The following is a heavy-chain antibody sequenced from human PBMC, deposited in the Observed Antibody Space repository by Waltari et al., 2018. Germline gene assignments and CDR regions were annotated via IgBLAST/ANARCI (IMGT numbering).Heavy chain of an antibody. CDR1: GGSISSGSYY. Sequence: QVQLQESGPGLVKPSQTLSLTCTVSGGSISSGSYYWSWIRQPAGKGLEWIGRIYTSGSTNYNPSLKSRVTISVDTSKNQFSLKLSSVTAADTGVYYCARGEPGPDYYYYYMDVWGKGTTVTVSS. D-gene: IGHD1-1*01. V-gene: IGHV4-61*02. CDR3: ARGEPGPDYYYYYMDV. J-gene: IGHJ6*03. CDR2: IYTSGST.